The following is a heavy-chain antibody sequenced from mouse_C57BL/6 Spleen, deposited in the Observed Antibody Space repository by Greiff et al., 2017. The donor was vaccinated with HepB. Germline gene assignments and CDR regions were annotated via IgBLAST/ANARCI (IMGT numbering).Heavy chain of an antibody. CDR1: GFSFNTYA. D-gene: IGHD1-1*01. CDR2: IRSKSNNYAT. Sequence: EVNVVESGGGLVQPKGSLKLSCAASGFSFNTYAMNWVRQAPGKGLEWVARIRSKSNNYATYYADSVKDRFTISRDDSESMLYLQMNNLKTEDTAMYCCVRDYYGSSSYFDYWGQGTTLTVSS. V-gene: IGHV10-1*01. CDR3: VRDYYGSSSYFDY. J-gene: IGHJ2*01.